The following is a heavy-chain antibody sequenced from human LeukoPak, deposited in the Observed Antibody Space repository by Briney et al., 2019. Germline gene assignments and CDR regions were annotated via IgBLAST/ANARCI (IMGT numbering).Heavy chain of an antibody. J-gene: IGHJ4*02. CDR2: ISGSGGST. V-gene: IGHV3-23*01. Sequence: GGSLRLSCAASGFTFSNYAMTWVRQAPGKGLEWVSGISGSGGSTYYVDSVKGRFTISRDNSKNTLYLQMNSLREEDTALYFCAKNGGGQCYSHLDSWGQGNLVTVSS. D-gene: IGHD2-21*01. CDR1: GFTFSNYA. CDR3: AKNGGGQCYSHLDS.